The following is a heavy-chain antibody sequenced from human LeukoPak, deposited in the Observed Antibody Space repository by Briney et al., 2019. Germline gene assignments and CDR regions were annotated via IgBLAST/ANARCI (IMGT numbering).Heavy chain of an antibody. V-gene: IGHV4-59*01. J-gene: IGHJ4*02. CDR1: GGSISSYY. Sequence: SETLSLTCTVSGGSISSYYWSWIRQPPGKGLEWIGYIYYSGSTNYNPSIKSRVTISVDTSKNQFSLKLSSVTAADTAVYYCARGIGQGSDYWGQGTLVTVSS. D-gene: IGHD2/OR15-2a*01. CDR3: ARGIGQGSDY. CDR2: IYYSGST.